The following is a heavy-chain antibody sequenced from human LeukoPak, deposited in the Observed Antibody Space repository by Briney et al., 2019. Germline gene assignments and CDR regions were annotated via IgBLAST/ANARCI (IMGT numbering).Heavy chain of an antibody. V-gene: IGHV3-23*01. CDR1: GFIFSKFA. J-gene: IGHJ6*02. CDR3: ATPPLRFLAESYGMDG. Sequence: GGSLRLSCAASGFIFSKFAMCWVRQAPGEGLEWVSAICTSGSYTYYAYSVKGPFTISRGNSKNTLYLQKSTLRDESTALYNCATPPLRFLAESYGMDGWGPGATATAS. CDR2: ICTSGSYT. D-gene: IGHD3-3*01.